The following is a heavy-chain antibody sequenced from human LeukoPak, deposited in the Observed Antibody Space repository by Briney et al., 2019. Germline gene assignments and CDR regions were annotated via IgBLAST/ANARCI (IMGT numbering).Heavy chain of an antibody. CDR1: GFTFSSYA. Sequence: GGSLRLSCAASGFTFSSYAMSWVRQAPGRGLEWVSAISGSGGGTYYADSVKGRFTISGDNSKNTLYLQMNSLRAEDTAVYYCARMADGVRGVIINLYYYYGMDVWGQGTTVTVSS. D-gene: IGHD3-10*01. CDR3: ARMADGVRGVIINLYYYYGMDV. V-gene: IGHV3-23*01. CDR2: ISGSGGGT. J-gene: IGHJ6*02.